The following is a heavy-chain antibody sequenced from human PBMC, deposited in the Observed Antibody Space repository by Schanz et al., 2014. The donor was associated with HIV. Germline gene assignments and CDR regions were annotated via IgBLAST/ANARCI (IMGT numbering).Heavy chain of an antibody. Sequence: QVQLVESGGGVVQPGKSLRLSCAASGFTFRTYGMHFFLQAPCKGLEWEADIRYDGSDKYYADSVKGRFTISRDNSKNXXYLQMNSLRAEDTALYYCARGGTTDYLDNGVQGTLVTVSS. CDR2: IRYDGSDK. V-gene: IGHV3-33*01. J-gene: IGHJ4*02. D-gene: IGHD4-17*01. CDR3: ARGGTTDYLDN. CDR1: GFTFRTYG.